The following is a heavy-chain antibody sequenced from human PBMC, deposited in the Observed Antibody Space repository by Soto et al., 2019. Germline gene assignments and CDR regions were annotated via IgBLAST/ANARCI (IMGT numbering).Heavy chain of an antibody. CDR3: AKNCGPNWYFDL. Sequence: QVQLVQSGPEVKKPGASVKVSCKASGYTFTSYEITWVRQAPGQGLEWMGWISGYNGITNYAQKFQGRVTMTTETSTSTAYMELRSLRSDDTAVYYCAKNCGPNWYFDLWGRGTLVTVSS. CDR1: GYTFTSYE. V-gene: IGHV1-18*01. D-gene: IGHD2-21*01. CDR2: ISGYNGIT. J-gene: IGHJ2*01.